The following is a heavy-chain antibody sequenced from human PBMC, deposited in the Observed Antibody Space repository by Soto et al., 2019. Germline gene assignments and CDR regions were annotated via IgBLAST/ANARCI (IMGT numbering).Heavy chain of an antibody. D-gene: IGHD3-3*01. V-gene: IGHV1-18*04. Sequence: QAQLVQSGAEVKKPGASVKVSCKTSGYTFNTYGISWVRQVPGQGPEWMGWISGYNGYTKYAQKFQGRVTMTTDTSTSTAYMDVRSLRSDDTAVYYCARPGTILGRNGMDVWGQGTTVIVSS. J-gene: IGHJ6*02. CDR2: ISGYNGYT. CDR3: ARPGTILGRNGMDV. CDR1: GYTFNTYG.